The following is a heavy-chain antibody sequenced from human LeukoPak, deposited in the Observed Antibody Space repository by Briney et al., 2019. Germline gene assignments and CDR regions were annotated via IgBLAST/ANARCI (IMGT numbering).Heavy chain of an antibody. D-gene: IGHD3-10*01. CDR3: VRHAGRTGGQ. CDR2: ISGNGGDI. V-gene: IGHV3-11*01. Sequence: PGGSLRLSCAASGFSFGGHYMSWMRQAPGKGPEWISYISGNGGDIAYADSVKGRFTISRDNAKNSLHLQMNSLRVEDTAVYHRVRHAGRTGGQWGQGTLIAVSS. CDR1: GFSFGGHY. J-gene: IGHJ4*02.